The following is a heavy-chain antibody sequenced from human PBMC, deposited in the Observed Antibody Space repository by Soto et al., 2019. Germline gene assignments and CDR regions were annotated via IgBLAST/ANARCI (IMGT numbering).Heavy chain of an antibody. V-gene: IGHV1-2*04. CDR3: ARGTITMVRGLLPKFDY. CDR1: GYTFTDYY. CDR2: INPNSGGT. J-gene: IGHJ4*02. D-gene: IGHD3-10*01. Sequence: ASVKVSCKASGYTFTDYYMHWVRQAPGQGLEWMGWINPNSGGTNYAQKFQGWVTMTRDTSISTAYMELSWLRSDDTAVYYCARGTITMVRGLLPKFDYWGQGTLVTVST.